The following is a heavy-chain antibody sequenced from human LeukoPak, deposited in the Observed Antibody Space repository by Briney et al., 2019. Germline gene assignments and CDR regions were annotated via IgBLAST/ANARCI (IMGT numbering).Heavy chain of an antibody. V-gene: IGHV1-46*01. CDR2: INPSGGST. Sequence: ASVKVSCKASGYTFTSYYMHWVRQAPGQGLEWMGIINPSGGSTNYAQKLQGRVTMTTDTSTSTAYMELRSLRSDDTAVYYCARDPYCGGDCYFEDYYGMDVWGQGTTVTVSS. J-gene: IGHJ6*02. CDR3: ARDPYCGGDCYFEDYYGMDV. CDR1: GYTFTSYY. D-gene: IGHD2-21*02.